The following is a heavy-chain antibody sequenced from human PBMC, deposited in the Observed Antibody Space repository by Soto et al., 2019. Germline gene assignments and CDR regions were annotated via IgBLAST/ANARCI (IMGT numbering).Heavy chain of an antibody. J-gene: IGHJ4*02. Sequence: SGPTLVNPTQTLTLTCTFSGFSLSTSGEAVAWIRQPPGKALEWLALIYWDDDKRYSPSLKKRLTITKDTSKNQVILTMTMLDPVDTGTYYCAHKGPEDWPLDYWGQGTLVTVSS. CDR2: IYWDDDK. CDR1: GFSLSTSGEA. V-gene: IGHV2-5*02. D-gene: IGHD3-9*01. CDR3: AHKGPEDWPLDY.